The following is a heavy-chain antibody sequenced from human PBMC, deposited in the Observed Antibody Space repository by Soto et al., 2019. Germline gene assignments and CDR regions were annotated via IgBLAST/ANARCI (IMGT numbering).Heavy chain of an antibody. CDR1: GSNFNTYA. CDR2: IIPMFDIK. J-gene: IGHJ4*02. D-gene: IGHD3-10*01. Sequence: QLQLVQSGAEVKERGSSVKISCKTSGSNFNTYALTWVRQAPGQGLEWIGGIIPMFDIKNVAQRFQGRVTLNADDSMTTAYMEMTSLRSDDTAVYYCAKEAGDHWGQGTLVTVSS. CDR3: AKEAGDH. V-gene: IGHV1-69*01.